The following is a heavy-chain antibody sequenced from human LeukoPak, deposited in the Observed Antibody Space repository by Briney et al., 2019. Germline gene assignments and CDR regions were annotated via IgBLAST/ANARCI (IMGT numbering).Heavy chain of an antibody. Sequence: ASVKVSCKASGGTFSSYAISWVRQAPGQGLEWMGRIIPILGIANYAQKFQGRVTITADKSTSTAYMELSSLRSEDTAVYYCARLERGTYDSSGYYFDYWGQGTLVTVSS. V-gene: IGHV1-69*04. J-gene: IGHJ4*02. CDR3: ARLERGTYDSSGYYFDY. CDR2: IIPILGIA. CDR1: GGTFSSYA. D-gene: IGHD3-22*01.